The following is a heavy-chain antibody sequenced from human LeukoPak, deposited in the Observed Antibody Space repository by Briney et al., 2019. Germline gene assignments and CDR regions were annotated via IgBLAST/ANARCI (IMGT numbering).Heavy chain of an antibody. Sequence: PGGSLRLSCAASGFTFSSYAMHWVRQAPGKGLEYVSAISSNGISTYYANSVKGRFTISRDNSKNTLYLQLGSLRAEDMAVYCCGRTQYAVAGPVDNWGQGTLVTVSS. CDR3: GRTQYAVAGPVDN. CDR1: GFTFSSYA. V-gene: IGHV3-64*01. J-gene: IGHJ4*02. D-gene: IGHD6-19*01. CDR2: ISSNGIST.